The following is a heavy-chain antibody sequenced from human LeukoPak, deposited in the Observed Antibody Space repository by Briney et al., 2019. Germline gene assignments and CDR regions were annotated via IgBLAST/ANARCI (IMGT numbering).Heavy chain of an antibody. J-gene: IGHJ4*02. Sequence: SETLFLTCAVYGGSFSGYYWSWIRQPPGKGLEWIGSIYHSGSTYYNPSLKSRVTISVDTSKNQFSLKLSSVTAADTAVYYCASGRRDGYKRWGQGTLVTVSS. V-gene: IGHV4-34*01. CDR1: GGSFSGYY. CDR2: IYHSGST. CDR3: ASGRRDGYKR. D-gene: IGHD5-24*01.